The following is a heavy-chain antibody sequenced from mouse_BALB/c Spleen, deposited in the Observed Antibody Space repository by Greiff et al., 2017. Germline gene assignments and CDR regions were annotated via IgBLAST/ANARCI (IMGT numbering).Heavy chain of an antibody. CDR3: ARYYYGSRAFDY. CDR2: IYWDDDK. J-gene: IGHJ2*01. V-gene: IGHV8-12*01. CDR1: GFSLSTSGMG. Sequence: QVTLKVCGPGILQPSQTLSLTCSFSGFSLSTSGMGVSWIRQPSGKGLEWLAHIYWDDDKRYNPSLKSRLTISKDTSRNQVFLKITSVDTADTATYYCARYYYGSRAFDYWGQGTTLTVSS. D-gene: IGHD1-1*01.